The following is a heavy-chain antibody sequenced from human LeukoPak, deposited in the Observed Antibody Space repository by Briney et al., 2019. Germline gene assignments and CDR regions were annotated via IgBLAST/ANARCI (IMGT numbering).Heavy chain of an antibody. CDR2: IYYSGST. J-gene: IGHJ6*02. CDR3: ARDHYDFWSGYKGMDV. D-gene: IGHD3-3*01. Sequence: PSETLSLTCTVSGGSISSYYWSWIRQPPGKGLEWIGYIYYSGSTNYNPSLKSRVTISVDTSKNQFSLKLSSVTAADTAVYYCARDHYDFWSGYKGMDVWGQGTTVTVSS. V-gene: IGHV4-59*01. CDR1: GGSISSYY.